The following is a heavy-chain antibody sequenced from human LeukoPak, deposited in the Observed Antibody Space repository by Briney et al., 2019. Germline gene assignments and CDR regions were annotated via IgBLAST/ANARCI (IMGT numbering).Heavy chain of an antibody. J-gene: IGHJ1*01. Sequence: ASVKVSCKASGYTFTSYDINWVRQATGQGLEWMGWMNSNSGNTGYAQKFQARVTFTRITSISTAYMELRSPRSEDTAVYYCVRGERGYRYGFEYFQKWGQGTLVTVSS. V-gene: IGHV1-8*03. CDR2: MNSNSGNT. CDR3: VRGERGYRYGFEYFQK. CDR1: GYTFTSYD. D-gene: IGHD5-18*01.